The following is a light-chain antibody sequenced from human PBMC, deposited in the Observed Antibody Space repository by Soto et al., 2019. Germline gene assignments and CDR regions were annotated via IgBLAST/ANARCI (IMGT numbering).Light chain of an antibody. CDR1: QDIDTS. V-gene: IGKV1-9*01. CDR2: APS. Sequence: ILLTQSPSSLSASVGDRVTITCRASQDIDTSLAWYQQKPGKAPKLLIYAPSNFQSGVPSRFSGSGSGTHFTLTISSLQPEDFATYYCQQLHGYPITFGQGTRLEF. CDR3: QQLHGYPIT. J-gene: IGKJ5*01.